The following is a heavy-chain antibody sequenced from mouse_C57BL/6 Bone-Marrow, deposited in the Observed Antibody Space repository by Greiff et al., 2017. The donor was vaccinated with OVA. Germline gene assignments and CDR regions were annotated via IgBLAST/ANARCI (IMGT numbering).Heavy chain of an antibody. CDR2: IDPENGDT. J-gene: IGHJ2*01. D-gene: IGHD2-10*02. CDR1: GFNIKDDY. V-gene: IGHV14-4*01. CDR3: TTGYGNPDY. Sequence: EVKLMESGAELVRPGASVKLSCTASGFNIKDDYMHWVKQRPEQGLEWIGWIDPENGDTEYASKFQGKATITEDTSSNTAYLQLSSLTSEDPAVYYCTTGYGNPDYWGQGTTLTVSS.